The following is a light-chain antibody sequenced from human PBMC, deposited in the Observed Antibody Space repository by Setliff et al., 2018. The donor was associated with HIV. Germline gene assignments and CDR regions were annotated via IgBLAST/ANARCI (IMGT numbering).Light chain of an antibody. J-gene: IGLJ3*02. CDR2: DDR. CDR3: QVWDSSSDWV. CDR1: NIENKS. V-gene: IGLV3-21*03. Sequence: SYALTQPPSVSVAPGKTARITCGGNNIENKSVHWYQQKPGQAPVLVIYDDRDRPSGIPERFSGSNSGNTATLTISRVEAGDEADYYCQVWDSSSDWVFGGGTQLTVL.